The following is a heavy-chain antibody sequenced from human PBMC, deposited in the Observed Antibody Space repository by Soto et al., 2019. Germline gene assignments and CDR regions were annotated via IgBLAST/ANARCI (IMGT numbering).Heavy chain of an antibody. J-gene: IGHJ6*02. CDR2: ISYDGILK. Sequence: GSLRLSCAVSGFTFSAFGMHWVRQAPGKGLEWVAIISYDGILKYYADSVKGRFTISRDTSKGALYLQMNSLTPEDTAVYYCAKDFKVSGGHYGSLNYYYGMDVWGQGTTVTVSS. CDR1: GFTFSAFG. V-gene: IGHV3-30*18. D-gene: IGHD3-10*01. CDR3: AKDFKVSGGHYGSLNYYYGMDV.